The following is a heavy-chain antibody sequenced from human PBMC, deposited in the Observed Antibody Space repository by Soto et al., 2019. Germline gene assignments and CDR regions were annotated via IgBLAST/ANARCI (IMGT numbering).Heavy chain of an antibody. CDR2: IYFSGST. CDR1: GGSVNSGGFY. V-gene: IGHV4-61*08. Sequence: QVQLQESGPGLMKPSETLSLTCSVSGGSVNSGGFYWSWIRQPPGKGLEWIGHIYFSGSTNHNPSLKSRVTIALDTSKNQFSLKLSSVTAADTAVYYCARYVSWGYFDYWGQGSLVTVSS. D-gene: IGHD3-10*02. CDR3: ARYVSWGYFDY. J-gene: IGHJ4*02.